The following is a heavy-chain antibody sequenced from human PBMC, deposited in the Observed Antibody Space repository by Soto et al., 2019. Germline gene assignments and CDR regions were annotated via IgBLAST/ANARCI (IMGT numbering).Heavy chain of an antibody. D-gene: IGHD3-3*01. CDR3: ARGQRFSDWFDP. V-gene: IGHV4-4*07. CDR2: IYSSGTT. Sequence: VQLQESGPGLVRASETLSLTCTVSGGSLSGYYWTWIRQPAGKGLEWIGRIYSSGTTKYNPALKSRVTMSLAASKNQFSLSLSSVTATDTAVYYCARGQRFSDWFDPWGPGTLVTVSS. CDR1: GGSLSGYY. J-gene: IGHJ5*02.